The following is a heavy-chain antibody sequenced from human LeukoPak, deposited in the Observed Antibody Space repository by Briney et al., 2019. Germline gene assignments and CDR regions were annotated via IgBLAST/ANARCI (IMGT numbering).Heavy chain of an antibody. Sequence: GGSLRLSCTAPGFTFGDYAMSWVRQAPGKGLEWVGFIRSKAYGGTTEYAASVKGRFTISRDDSKSIAYLQMNSLKTEDTAVYYCTRVGAYYDILTGYYSLYYFDYWGQGTLVTVSS. CDR1: GFTFGDYA. J-gene: IGHJ4*02. D-gene: IGHD3-9*01. CDR3: TRVGAYYDILTGYYSLYYFDY. V-gene: IGHV3-49*04. CDR2: IRSKAYGGTT.